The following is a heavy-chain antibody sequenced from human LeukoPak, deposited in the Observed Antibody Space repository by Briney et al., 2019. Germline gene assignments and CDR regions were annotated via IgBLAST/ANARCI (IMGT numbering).Heavy chain of an antibody. D-gene: IGHD3-22*01. V-gene: IGHV1-24*01. CDR2: FDPEDGET. Sequence: ASVKVSCKVSGYTLTELSMHWVRQAPGKGLEWMGGFDPEDGETIYAQKFQGRVTMTEDTSTDTAYMELSSLRSEDTAVYYCASPYYYDSSGHLIAGAFDIWGQGTMVTVSS. J-gene: IGHJ3*02. CDR1: GYTLTELS. CDR3: ASPYYYDSSGHLIAGAFDI.